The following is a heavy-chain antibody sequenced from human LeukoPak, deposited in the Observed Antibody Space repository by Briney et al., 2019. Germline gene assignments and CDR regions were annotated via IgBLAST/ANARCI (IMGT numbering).Heavy chain of an antibody. J-gene: IGHJ4*02. D-gene: IGHD2-2*01. CDR2: IYNGGAT. Sequence: GGSLRLSCAASGFIVSNYYMNWVRQAPGKGLECVSVIYNGGATYYADSVKGRFTISRDNSKNTLYLQMNGLRAEDTAVYFCAREFGSGTFDWGQGTLATVSS. CDR1: GFIVSNYY. V-gene: IGHV3-53*01. CDR3: AREFGSGTFD.